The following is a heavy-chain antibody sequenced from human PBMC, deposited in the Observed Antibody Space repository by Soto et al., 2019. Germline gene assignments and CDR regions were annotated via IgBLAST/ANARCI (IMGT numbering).Heavy chain of an antibody. Sequence: SETLSLTCSVSGGSVGSGSYSWSWIRQPPGKGLEWIGYIYYTGSTNYNPSLKSRVTISVDTSKNQFSLKLSSVTAADTAVYYCARGSVSLYYAMDVWGQGTTVTVSS. V-gene: IGHV4-61*01. J-gene: IGHJ6*02. CDR3: ARGSVSLYYAMDV. CDR1: GGSVGSGSYS. CDR2: IYYTGST.